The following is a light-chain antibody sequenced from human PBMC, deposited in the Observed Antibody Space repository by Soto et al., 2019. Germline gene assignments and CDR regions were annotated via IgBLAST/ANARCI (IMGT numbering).Light chain of an antibody. CDR1: QSVSSN. CDR2: GAS. J-gene: IGKJ4*01. Sequence: EIVMTQSPATLSVSPGERATLSCRASQSVSSNLAWYQQKPGQAPRLLIYGASTRATGIPSRFSGGGSGTEFTFTITSLQPEDIAAYYCQQYGNLPLTFGGGTKVDIK. V-gene: IGKV3-15*01. CDR3: QQYGNLPLT.